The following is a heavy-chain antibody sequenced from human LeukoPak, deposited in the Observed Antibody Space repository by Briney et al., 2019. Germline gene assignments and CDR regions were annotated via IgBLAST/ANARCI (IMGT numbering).Heavy chain of an antibody. Sequence: SEALSLTCTVSGGSISSYYWSWIRQPPGKGLEWIGYIYYSGSTNYNPSLKSRVTISADTSKNQFSLKLYSVTAADTAVYYCATRKLGNDYWGQGTLVTVSS. D-gene: IGHD7-27*01. J-gene: IGHJ4*02. CDR3: ATRKLGNDY. CDR2: IYYSGST. CDR1: GGSISSYY. V-gene: IGHV4-59*01.